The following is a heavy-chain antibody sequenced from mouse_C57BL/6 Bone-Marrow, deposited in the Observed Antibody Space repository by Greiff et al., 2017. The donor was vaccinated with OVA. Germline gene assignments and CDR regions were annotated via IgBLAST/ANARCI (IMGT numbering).Heavy chain of an antibody. V-gene: IGHV5-6*01. J-gene: IGHJ4*01. CDR2: ISSGGSYT. CDR1: GFTFSSYG. D-gene: IGHD2-3*01. CDR3: ARHRVYDGAMDY. Sequence: EVQLQESGGDLVKPGGSLKLSCAASGFTFSSYGMSWVRQTPDKRLEWVATISSGGSYTYSPDSVKGRFTISRDNAKNTLYLQMSSLKSEDTAMYYCARHRVYDGAMDYWGQGTSVTVSS.